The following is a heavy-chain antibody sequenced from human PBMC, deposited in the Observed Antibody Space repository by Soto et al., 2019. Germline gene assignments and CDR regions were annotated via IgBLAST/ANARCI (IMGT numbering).Heavy chain of an antibody. D-gene: IGHD2-2*01. CDR3: AKPQLGYCSSTSCYDWPLAFDY. CDR2: ISGSGGST. V-gene: IGHV3-23*01. Sequence: PGGSLRLSCAASGFTFSSYAMSWVRQAPGKGLEWVSAISGSGGSTYYADSVKGRFTISRDNSKNTLYLQLNSLRAEDTAVYYCAKPQLGYCSSTSCYDWPLAFDYWGQGTLVTVSS. J-gene: IGHJ4*02. CDR1: GFTFSSYA.